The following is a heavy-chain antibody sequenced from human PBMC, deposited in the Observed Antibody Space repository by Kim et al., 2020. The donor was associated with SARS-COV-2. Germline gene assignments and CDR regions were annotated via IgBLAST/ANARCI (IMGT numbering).Heavy chain of an antibody. CDR2: INAGNGNT. CDR1: GYTFISYA. CDR3: ARGESGYSYGLPYYYYGMDV. Sequence: ASVKVSCKASGYTFISYAMHWVRQAPGQRLEWMGWINAGNGNTKYSQKFQGRVTITRDTSASTAYMELSSLRSEDTAVYYCARGESGYSYGLPYYYYGMDVWGQGTTVTVSS. V-gene: IGHV1-3*01. D-gene: IGHD5-18*01. J-gene: IGHJ6*02.